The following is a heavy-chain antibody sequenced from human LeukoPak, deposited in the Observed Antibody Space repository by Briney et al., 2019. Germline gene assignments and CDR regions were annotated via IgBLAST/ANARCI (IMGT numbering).Heavy chain of an antibody. D-gene: IGHD5-18*01. CDR2: INPNSGAT. CDR3: ARGGGYIDFGAFDI. Sequence: ASVKVSCKASGYTFTGYYMHWVRQAPGQGLERMGWINPNSGATNYVQRFQGRVTMTRDTSISTAFMELSRLTSDDTAVYYCARGGGYIDFGAFDIWGQGTMVIVSS. CDR1: GYTFTGYY. V-gene: IGHV1-2*02. J-gene: IGHJ3*02.